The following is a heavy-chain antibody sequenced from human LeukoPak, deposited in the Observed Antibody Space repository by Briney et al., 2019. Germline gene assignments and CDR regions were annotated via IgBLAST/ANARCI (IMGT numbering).Heavy chain of an antibody. V-gene: IGHV4-34*01. Sequence: KASETLSLTCAVYGGSFSGYYWSWIRQPPGKGLEWIGEINHSGSTNYNPSLKSRVTISVDTSKNQFSLKLSSVTAADTAVYYCASQGSRDGYNHFDYWGQGTLVTVSS. J-gene: IGHJ4*02. D-gene: IGHD5-24*01. CDR1: GGSFSGYY. CDR2: INHSGST. CDR3: ASQGSRDGYNHFDY.